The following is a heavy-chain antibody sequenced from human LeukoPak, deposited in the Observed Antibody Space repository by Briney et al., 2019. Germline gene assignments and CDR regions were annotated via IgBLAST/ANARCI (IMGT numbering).Heavy chain of an antibody. CDR1: GFTFSSYW. J-gene: IGHJ5*02. CDR2: IKQDGSET. Sequence: GGSLRLSCAASGFTFSSYWMSWVRQAPGKGLEWVANIKQDGSETYCMDSVKGRFTVSRDNAKNSLYLQMNSLRAEDTAVYHCARVDGHAHWFDPRGQGTLVTVSS. V-gene: IGHV3-7*03. CDR3: ARVDGHAHWFDP.